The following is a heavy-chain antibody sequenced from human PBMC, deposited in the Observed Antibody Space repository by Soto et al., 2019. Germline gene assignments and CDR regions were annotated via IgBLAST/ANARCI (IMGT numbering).Heavy chain of an antibody. CDR2: IYWDDDK. CDR3: AHSFSLIRGEYFQH. V-gene: IGHV2-5*02. D-gene: IGHD3-10*01. CDR1: GFSLSTSGVG. J-gene: IGHJ1*01. Sequence: QITLKESGPTLVKPTQTLTLTCTFSGFSLSTSGVGVGWIRQPPGKALEWLALIYWDDDKRYSPSLKSRLTITKDTSKNQVVLKMTNMDPVDNATYYCAHSFSLIRGEYFQHWGQGALVPVFS.